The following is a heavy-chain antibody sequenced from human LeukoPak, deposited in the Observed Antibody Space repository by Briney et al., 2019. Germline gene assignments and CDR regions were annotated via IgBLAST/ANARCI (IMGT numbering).Heavy chain of an antibody. CDR1: GFTFSSYS. J-gene: IGHJ4*02. CDR2: ISSSRSYI. D-gene: IGHD3-3*01. CDR3: AREDRSWYYDFWSGPRDFDY. Sequence: GGSLRLSCAASGFTFSSYSMNWVRQAPGKGLEWVSSISSSRSYIYYADSVKGRFTISRDNAKNSLYLQMNRLRAEDTAVYYCAREDRSWYYDFWSGPRDFDYWGQGTLVTVSS. V-gene: IGHV3-21*01.